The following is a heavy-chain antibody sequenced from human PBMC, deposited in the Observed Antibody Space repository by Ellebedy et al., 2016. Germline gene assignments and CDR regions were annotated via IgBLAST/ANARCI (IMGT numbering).Heavy chain of an antibody. CDR1: SGSISNGGYY. J-gene: IGHJ4*02. CDR2: IHYSGGT. CDR3: ARGVRGVIVRYDN. D-gene: IGHD3-10*01. V-gene: IGHV4-31*03. Sequence: SETLSLXXMVSSGSISNGGYYWSRVRQHPGKGLEWIGHIHYSGGTYYNPSLKSRLNISVDTSKNLFSLKLGSVTAADTAVYFCARGVRGVIVRYDNWGQGILVSVSS.